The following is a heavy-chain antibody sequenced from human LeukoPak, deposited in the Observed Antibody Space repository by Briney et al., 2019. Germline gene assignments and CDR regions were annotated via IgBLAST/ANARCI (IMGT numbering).Heavy chain of an antibody. J-gene: IGHJ4*02. V-gene: IGHV3-7*01. D-gene: IGHD3-10*01. CDR2: IKQDGSEK. CDR3: ARINMVRGKYFDY. Sequence: SGGSLRLSCAASGFTFSSYWMSWVRQAPGKGLEWVANIKQDGSEKYYVDSVKGRFTISRDNAKNSLYLQMNSLRAEDTAVYYCARINMVRGKYFDYWGQGTLVTVSS. CDR1: GFTFSSYW.